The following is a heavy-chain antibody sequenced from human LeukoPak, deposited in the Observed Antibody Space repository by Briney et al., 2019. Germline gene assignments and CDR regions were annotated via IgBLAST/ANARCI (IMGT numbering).Heavy chain of an antibody. V-gene: IGHV4-34*01. J-gene: IGHJ4*02. Sequence: SETLSLTCTVSGGSISGYYWSWIRQPPGKGLEWIGEINHSGSTNYNPSLKSRVTISVDTSKNQFSLKLSSVTAADTAVYYCARGYSGYSYGHFDYWGQGTLVTVSS. CDR1: GGSISGYY. CDR2: INHSGST. CDR3: ARGYSGYSYGHFDY. D-gene: IGHD5-18*01.